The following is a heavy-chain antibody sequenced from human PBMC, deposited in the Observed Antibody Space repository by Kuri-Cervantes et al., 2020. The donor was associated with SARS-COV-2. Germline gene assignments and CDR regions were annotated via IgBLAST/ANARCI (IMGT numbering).Heavy chain of an antibody. CDR2: ISYDGSNK. Sequence: GESLKISCAASGFTFSSYAMHWVRQAPGKGLEWVAVISYDGSNKYYADSVKGRFTISRDNSKNTLYLQMNSLRAEDTAVYYCAKDQGDSYGISHFDYWGQGTLVTVSS. V-gene: IGHV3-30-3*01. CDR3: AKDQGDSYGISHFDY. CDR1: GFTFSSYA. D-gene: IGHD5-18*01. J-gene: IGHJ4*02.